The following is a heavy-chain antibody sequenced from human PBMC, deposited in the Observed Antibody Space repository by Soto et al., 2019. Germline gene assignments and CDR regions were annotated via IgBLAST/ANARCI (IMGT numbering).Heavy chain of an antibody. J-gene: IGHJ6*02. CDR2: INHSGST. CDR1: GGSFSGYY. D-gene: IGHD3-3*01. Sequence: SETLSLTCAVYGGSFSGYYWSWIRQPPGKGLEWIGEINHSGSTNYNPSLKSRVTISVDTSKNQFSLKLSSVTAADTAVYYGARKGVDFWRGYYLYYYYGMDVGGQGTTVRVSS. V-gene: IGHV4-34*01. CDR3: ARKGVDFWRGYYLYYYYGMDV.